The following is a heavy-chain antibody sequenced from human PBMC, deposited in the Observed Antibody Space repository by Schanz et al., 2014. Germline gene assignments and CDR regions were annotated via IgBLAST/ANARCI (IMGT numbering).Heavy chain of an antibody. J-gene: IGHJ4*02. Sequence: QVQLVQSGAEVKKPGASVKVSCKTSGYTFSDYGITWVRQASGQGLEWVGMINPSGGSTTYAQKFQGRVTMTRDTSTSTVYMELSNLRSEDTAVYYCARGRTFDYWGQGTLVTVSS. V-gene: IGHV1-46*01. CDR1: GYTFSDYG. CDR3: ARGRTFDY. CDR2: INPSGGST.